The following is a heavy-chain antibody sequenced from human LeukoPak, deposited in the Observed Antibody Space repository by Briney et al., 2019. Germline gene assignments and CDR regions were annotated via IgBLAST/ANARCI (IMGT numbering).Heavy chain of an antibody. CDR2: INHSGST. V-gene: IGHV4-34*01. D-gene: IGHD3-22*01. CDR3: AREKTLYDSSVYSPTPYLAY. Sequence: SETLSLTCAVYGGSFSGYYWSWIRQPPGKGLEWIGEINHSGSTNYNPSLKSRVTISVDTSKNQFSLKLSSVTAADTAVYYLAREKTLYDSSVYSPTPYLAYGGQGPLVTVSS. CDR1: GGSFSGYY. J-gene: IGHJ4*02.